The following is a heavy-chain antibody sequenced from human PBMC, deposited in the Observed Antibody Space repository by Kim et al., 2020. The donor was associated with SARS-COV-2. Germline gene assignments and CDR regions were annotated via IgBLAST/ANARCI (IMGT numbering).Heavy chain of an antibody. J-gene: IGHJ4*02. Sequence: GGSLRLSCAASGFTFSSYSMNWVRQAPGKGLEWVSSISSSSSYIYYADSVKGRFTISRDNAKNSLYLQMNSLRAEDTAVYYCARDEDGMVATVWGQGTLVTVSS. CDR3: ARDEDGMVATV. CDR1: GFTFSSYS. CDR2: ISSSSSYI. D-gene: IGHD5-12*01. V-gene: IGHV3-21*01.